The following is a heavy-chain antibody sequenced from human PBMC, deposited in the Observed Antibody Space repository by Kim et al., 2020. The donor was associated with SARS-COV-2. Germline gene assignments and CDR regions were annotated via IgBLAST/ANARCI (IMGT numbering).Heavy chain of an antibody. CDR3: TTAGYSSSWYGDAFDI. V-gene: IGHV3-49*03. CDR2: IRSKAYGGTT. J-gene: IGHJ3*02. CDR1: GFTFGDYA. D-gene: IGHD6-13*01. Sequence: GGSLRLSCTASGFTFGDYAMSWFRQAPGKGLEWVGFIRSKAYGGTTEYAASVKGRFTISRDDSKSIAYLQMNSLKTEDTAVYYCTTAGYSSSWYGDAFDIWGQGTMVTVSS.